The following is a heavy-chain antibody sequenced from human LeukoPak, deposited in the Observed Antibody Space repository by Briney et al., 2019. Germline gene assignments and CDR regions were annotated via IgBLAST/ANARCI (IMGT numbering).Heavy chain of an antibody. D-gene: IGHD3-10*01. J-gene: IGHJ4*02. V-gene: IGHV3-11*04. Sequence: GGSLRLSCAASGFTFSDYYMSWIRQAPGRGLEWISFISSGSSTIYYRDSVKGRFTISRDNAKNSVFLQMNSLRAEDTAVYYCARGHDYGSGRRYSPFDYWGQGTLVTVSS. CDR3: ARGHDYGSGRRYSPFDY. CDR1: GFTFSDYY. CDR2: ISSGSSTI.